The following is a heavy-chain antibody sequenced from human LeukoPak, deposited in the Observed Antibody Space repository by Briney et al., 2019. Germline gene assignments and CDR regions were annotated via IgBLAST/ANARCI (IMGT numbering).Heavy chain of an antibody. Sequence: HPGGSLRLSCAASGFTFSSYWMSWVRQAPGKGLEWVAVISYDGSNKYYADSVKGRFTISRDNSKNTLYLQMNSLRAEDTAVYYCAKSAGYSGYDYHYWGQGTLVTVSS. D-gene: IGHD5-12*01. CDR1: GFTFSSYW. V-gene: IGHV3-30*18. CDR3: AKSAGYSGYDYHY. J-gene: IGHJ4*02. CDR2: ISYDGSNK.